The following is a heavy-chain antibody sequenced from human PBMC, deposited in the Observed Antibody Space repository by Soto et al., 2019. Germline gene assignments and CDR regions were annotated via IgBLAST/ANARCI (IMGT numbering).Heavy chain of an antibody. CDR3: AKDLMVRDCSGGSCYFDY. Sequence: GGSLRLSCAASGFTFSSYAISWIGLCPGKGLEWVSVISAGGHNTYYTPSVKGRFTISRDNFKNTLYLRMNTLRADDTAVYYCAKDLMVRDCSGGSCYFDYRGRRTLV. J-gene: IGHJ4*02. D-gene: IGHD2-15*01. CDR1: GFTFSSYA. V-gene: IGHV3-23*01. CDR2: ISAGGHNT.